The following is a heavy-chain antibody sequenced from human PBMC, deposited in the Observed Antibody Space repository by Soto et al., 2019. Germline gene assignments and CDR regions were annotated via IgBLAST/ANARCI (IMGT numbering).Heavy chain of an antibody. CDR2: ISAYNGNT. J-gene: IGHJ4*02. D-gene: IGHD6-6*01. CDR1: GYTFTSYG. Sequence: ASVKVSCKASGYTFTSYGISWVRQAPGQGLEWMGWISAYNGNTNYAQKLQGRVTMTTDTSTSTAHMELRSLRSDDTAVYYCARIEYSSSSGDYWGQGTLVTVSS. CDR3: ARIEYSSSSGDY. V-gene: IGHV1-18*01.